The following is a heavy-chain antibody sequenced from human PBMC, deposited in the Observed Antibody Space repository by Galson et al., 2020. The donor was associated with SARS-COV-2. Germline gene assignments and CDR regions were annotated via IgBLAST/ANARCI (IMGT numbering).Heavy chain of an antibody. J-gene: IGHJ2*01. V-gene: IGHV3-21*01. CDR3: ARDKGSGFQMHWYFDL. CDR2: IAGSGAYK. Sequence: GESLKISCAASGFTFRDPNMIWVRQAPGKGLEWVSSIAGSGAYKYYADSMKGRFTISRDNAKNSVYLELHSLRDEDTAVYYCARDKGSGFQMHWYFDLWGRGTLVSVSS. CDR1: GFTFRDPN. D-gene: IGHD3-22*01.